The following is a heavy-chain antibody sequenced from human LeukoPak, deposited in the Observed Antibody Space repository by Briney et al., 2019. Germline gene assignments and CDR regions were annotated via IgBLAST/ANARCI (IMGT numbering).Heavy chain of an antibody. CDR1: GFTFSDYY. V-gene: IGHV3-11*01. D-gene: IGHD3-10*01. Sequence: SGGSLRLSCAASGFTFSDYYMSWIHQAPGKGLEWVSYISSSGSTIYYADSVKGRFTISRDNAKNSLYLQMNSLRAEDTAVYYCARVRMDYGSGSPADYWGQGTLVTVSS. CDR3: ARVRMDYGSGSPADY. J-gene: IGHJ4*02. CDR2: ISSSGSTI.